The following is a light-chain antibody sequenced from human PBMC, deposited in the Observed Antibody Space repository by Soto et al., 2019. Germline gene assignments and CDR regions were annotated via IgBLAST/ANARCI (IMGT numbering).Light chain of an antibody. J-gene: IGLJ2*01. CDR1: SSDVGGYKY. CDR3: SSYTSTTLVI. CDR2: GVS. Sequence: QSALTQPSSVSGSPGQSITISCTGTSSDVGGYKYVSWYQQHQAKAPKLMIYGVSNRPSGVSNRFSGSKSGNTASLTISGLQAEDEADYFCSSYTSTTLVIFGGGTKLTVL. V-gene: IGLV2-14*01.